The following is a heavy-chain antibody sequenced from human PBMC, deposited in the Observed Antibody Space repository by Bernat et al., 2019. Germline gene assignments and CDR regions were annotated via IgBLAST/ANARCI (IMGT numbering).Heavy chain of an antibody. CDR2: ISSSSRYT. CDR3: ARARKDCSSATCRDTNLFDT. V-gene: IGHV3-11*06. D-gene: IGHD2-2*01. Sequence: QVQLVESGGGLVKPGGSLRLSCAASGFSFSDYYMTWVRQAPGKGLEWISYISSSSRYTNYADSVKGRFTISRDNAKNSLFLQMNSLIAEDTAVYYCARARKDCSSATCRDTNLFDTWGQGALVTVSS. J-gene: IGHJ5*02. CDR1: GFSFSDYY.